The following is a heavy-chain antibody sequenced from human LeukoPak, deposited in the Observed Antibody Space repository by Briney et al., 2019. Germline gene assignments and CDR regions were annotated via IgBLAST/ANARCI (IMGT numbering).Heavy chain of an antibody. Sequence: GRSLRLSCAASEFIFSSYNVNWVRQAPGKGLEWVSSITSSSNYIYYADSVKGRFTISRDNAKNSVFLQVNSLRDEDTAVYYCTSGFRAFDIWGQGTMVTVSS. CDR1: EFIFSSYN. CDR3: TSGFRAFDI. J-gene: IGHJ3*02. D-gene: IGHD5-18*01. V-gene: IGHV3-21*01. CDR2: ITSSSNYI.